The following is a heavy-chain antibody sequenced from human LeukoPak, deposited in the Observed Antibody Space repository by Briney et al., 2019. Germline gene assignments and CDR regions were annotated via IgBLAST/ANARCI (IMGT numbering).Heavy chain of an antibody. CDR2: IWSDGNNN. CDR3: ARVCRERVGDYYFDY. CDR1: GFTFSSHG. V-gene: IGHV3-33*01. D-gene: IGHD4-17*01. J-gene: IGHJ4*02. Sequence: GGSLRLSCAASGFTFSSHGMHWVRQAPGKGLEWVAFIWSDGNNNYYADSVKGRFTISRDISKNTVYLQMNSLRAEDTAVYYCARVCRERVGDYYFDYWGQGTLVTVSS.